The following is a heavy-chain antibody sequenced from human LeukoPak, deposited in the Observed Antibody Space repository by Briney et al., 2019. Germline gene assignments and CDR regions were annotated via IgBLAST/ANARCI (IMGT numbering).Heavy chain of an antibody. D-gene: IGHD3-10*02. CDR2: LYGDGTT. CDR1: GLGVRQNY. V-gene: IGHV3-53*05. J-gene: IGHJ4*02. CDR3: AHYV. Sequence: GALGLSFAASGLGVRQNYMNWFRQAPGKGLEWVSVLYGDGTTHYADSVKGRFTISRDNSKNTVYLQMDSLRLEDTAVYYCAHYVGGQGTLVIVSS.